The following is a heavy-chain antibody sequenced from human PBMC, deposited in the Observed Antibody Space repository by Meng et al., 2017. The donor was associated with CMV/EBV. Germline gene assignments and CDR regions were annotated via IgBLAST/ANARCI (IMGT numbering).Heavy chain of an antibody. V-gene: IGHV3-30*02. CDR3: AKDDEVGAFDY. D-gene: IGHD1-26*01. CDR2: IENDGSNK. J-gene: IGHJ4*02. CDR1: GFTFRRYG. Sequence: GGSLRLSCAASGFTFRRYGMDWVRQGPGKGLEWVTFIENDGSNKYYADSVKGRFTISRDNFKNTVHLQINSLRAEDTAVYYCAKDDEVGAFDYWGQGTLVTVSS.